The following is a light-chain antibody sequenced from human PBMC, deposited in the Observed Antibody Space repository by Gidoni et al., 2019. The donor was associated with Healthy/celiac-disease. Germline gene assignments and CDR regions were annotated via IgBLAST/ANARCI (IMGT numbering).Light chain of an antibody. CDR3: QQYDNLPST. J-gene: IGKJ4*01. CDR1: QDISNY. Sequence: DIQMTQSPSSLSASVGDRVTITCQASQDISNYLNWYQRKPGKAPKLLIYDASNLETGVPSRFSGSGSGTDFTFTISSLQPEDIATYYCQQYDNLPSTFGGGTKVEIK. V-gene: IGKV1-33*01. CDR2: DAS.